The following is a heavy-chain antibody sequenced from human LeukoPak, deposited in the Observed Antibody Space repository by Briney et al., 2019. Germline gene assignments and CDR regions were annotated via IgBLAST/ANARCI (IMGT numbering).Heavy chain of an antibody. J-gene: IGHJ4*02. Sequence: SETLSLTCAVYGGSFSGYYWSWIRQPPGKGLEWMGEINHSGSTNYNPSLKSRVTISVDTSKNQFSLKLSSVTAADTAVYYCATLYDFWSGYPYDYWGQGTLVTVSS. CDR2: INHSGST. V-gene: IGHV4-34*01. CDR3: ATLYDFWSGYPYDY. D-gene: IGHD3-3*01. CDR1: GGSFSGYY.